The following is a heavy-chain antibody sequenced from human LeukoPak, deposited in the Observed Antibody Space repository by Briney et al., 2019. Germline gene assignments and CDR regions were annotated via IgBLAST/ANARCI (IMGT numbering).Heavy chain of an antibody. V-gene: IGHV4-39*07. CDR3: VRDWEGFNFDI. Sequence: KPSETLSLTCTVSGGSISSSSYYWGWIRQPPGKGLEWIGSIYYSGSTYYNPSLKSRVTISVDRSKNQFSLKMNSVTAADTAVYYCVRDWEGFNFDIWGQGTMVTVSS. J-gene: IGHJ3*02. CDR1: GGSISSSSYY. D-gene: IGHD1-26*01. CDR2: IYYSGST.